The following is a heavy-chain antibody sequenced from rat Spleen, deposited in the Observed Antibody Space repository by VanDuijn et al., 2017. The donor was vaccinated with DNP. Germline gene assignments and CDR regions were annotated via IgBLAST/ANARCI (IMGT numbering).Heavy chain of an antibody. D-gene: IGHD1-6*01. CDR3: ARRKNYGLSYYFDY. J-gene: IGHJ2*01. CDR2: ISTSGGTT. CDR1: GFTFSSFP. Sequence: EVQLVESGGGLVQPGRSLRLSCAASGFTFSSFPMAWVRQAPTKGLEWVATISTSGGTTYYRDSVKGRFTVSRENAKSSLYLQMDSLRSEDTATYYCARRKNYGLSYYFDYWGQGVMVTVSS. V-gene: IGHV5-46*01.